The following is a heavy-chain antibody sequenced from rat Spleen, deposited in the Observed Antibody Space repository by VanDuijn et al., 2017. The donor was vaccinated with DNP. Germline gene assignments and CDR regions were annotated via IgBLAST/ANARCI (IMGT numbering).Heavy chain of an antibody. CDR3: ARFITIAARSYWNFDF. J-gene: IGHJ1*01. CDR1: GFSLTSYG. V-gene: IGHV2-16*01. D-gene: IGHD1-2*01. Sequence: QVQLKESGPGLVQPSQTLSLTCTVSGFSLTSYGVSWVRQPPGKGLEWIGAIWSGGSTDYNSALKSRLSISRDTAKSQVLLKMNSLQTEDTAMYFCARFITIAARSYWNFDFWGPGTMVTVSS. CDR2: IWSGGST.